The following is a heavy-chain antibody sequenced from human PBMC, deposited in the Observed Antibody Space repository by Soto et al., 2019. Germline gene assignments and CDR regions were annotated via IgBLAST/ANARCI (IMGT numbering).Heavy chain of an antibody. J-gene: IGHJ3*02. D-gene: IGHD3-10*01. V-gene: IGHV1-46*03. CDR1: GYTFTSYY. CDR2: INPSGGST. Sequence: QVQLVQSGAEVKKPGASVKVSCKASGYTFTSYYMHWVRQAPGQGLEWMGIINPSGGSTSYAQKFQGRVTMTRDTSTSTVYMELSSLRSEDTAVYYCARDLGGSGSPPMYYAFDIWGQGTMVTVSS. CDR3: ARDLGGSGSPPMYYAFDI.